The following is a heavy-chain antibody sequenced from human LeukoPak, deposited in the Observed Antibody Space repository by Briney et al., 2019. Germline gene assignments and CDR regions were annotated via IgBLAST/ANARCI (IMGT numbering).Heavy chain of an antibody. CDR2: IYPGDSDT. CDR1: GYSFTSYW. D-gene: IGHD3-10*01. J-gene: IGHJ6*03. Sequence: GESLQISCKGSGYSFTSYWIGWVRQLPGKGLEWMGIIYPGDSDTRYSPSFQGQVTISADKSIGTAYLQWSSLKASDTAMYYCARLYGSGSYYLYYYYYMDVWGKGTTVTVSS. CDR3: ARLYGSGSYYLYYYYYMDV. V-gene: IGHV5-51*01.